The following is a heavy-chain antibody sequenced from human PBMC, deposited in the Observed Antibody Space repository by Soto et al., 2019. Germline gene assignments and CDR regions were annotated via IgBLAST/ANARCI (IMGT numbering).Heavy chain of an antibody. Sequence: QVQLVQSGAEVKKPGSSVKVSCKASGGTFSSYTISWVRQAPGQGLEWMGRIIPILGIANYAQKFQGRVTITADKSTRTAYMELSSLRSEDTAVYYCARDPGAYYDYVWGSERYGLGYYFDYWCQGTLVTVSS. CDR1: GGTFSSYT. V-gene: IGHV1-69*08. D-gene: IGHD3-16*02. CDR2: IIPILGIA. J-gene: IGHJ4*02. CDR3: ARDPGAYYDYVWGSERYGLGYYFDY.